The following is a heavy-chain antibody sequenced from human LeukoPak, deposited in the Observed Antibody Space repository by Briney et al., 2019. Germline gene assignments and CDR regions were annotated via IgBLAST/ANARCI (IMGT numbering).Heavy chain of an antibody. CDR1: GFTFNTYS. CDR3: ARNEGDFWSGYYKKASSHY. J-gene: IGHJ4*02. Sequence: GGSLRLSCAASGFTFNTYSMNWVRQAPGKGLEWVSSISSTSTYIYYADSVRGRFTVSRDDAKNSLFLEMSSLRADDTAVYYCARNEGDFWSGYYKKASSHYWGQGTLVTVSS. D-gene: IGHD3-3*01. V-gene: IGHV3-21*01. CDR2: ISSTSTYI.